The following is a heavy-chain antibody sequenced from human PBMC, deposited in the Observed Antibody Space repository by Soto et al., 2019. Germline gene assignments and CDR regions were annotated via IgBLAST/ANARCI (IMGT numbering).Heavy chain of an antibody. CDR1: GGSISSGGYS. Sequence: SETLSLTCAFSGGSISSGGYSLSWIRQPPGKGLEWIGYIYHSGSTYYNPSLKSRVTISVDRSKNQFSLKLSSVTAADTAVYYCARGQVVAAQHWGQGALVTVSS. J-gene: IGHJ4*02. CDR3: ARGQVVAAQH. D-gene: IGHD2-15*01. CDR2: IYHSGST. V-gene: IGHV4-30-2*01.